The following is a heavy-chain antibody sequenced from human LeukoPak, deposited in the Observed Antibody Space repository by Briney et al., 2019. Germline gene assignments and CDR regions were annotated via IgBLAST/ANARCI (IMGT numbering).Heavy chain of an antibody. CDR2: IIPIFGTA. V-gene: IGHV1-69*05. J-gene: IGHJ4*02. D-gene: IGHD6-6*01. CDR3: ARGGVSIAARFDY. Sequence: SGKVSCTASGGTFTSYAISWVRHAPGQGLEWMGGIIPIFGTANYAQKFQGRVTITTDESTGTAYMELSSVRSEDTAVYYCARGGVSIAARFDYWGQGTMVTVSS. CDR1: GGTFTSYA.